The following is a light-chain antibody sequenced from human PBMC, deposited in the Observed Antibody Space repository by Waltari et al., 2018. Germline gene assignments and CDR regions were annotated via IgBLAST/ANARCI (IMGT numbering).Light chain of an antibody. Sequence: TQSPSSLSASVGDTVTITCRASQNINNYLSWYQQRPGKAPKLLIYAASALQSGVPSRFSGRGSATDYTLTIISLQPEDSATYFCQQSYSTPLTFGGGTKVEIK. V-gene: IGKV1-39*01. CDR3: QQSYSTPLT. CDR2: AAS. J-gene: IGKJ4*01. CDR1: QNINNY.